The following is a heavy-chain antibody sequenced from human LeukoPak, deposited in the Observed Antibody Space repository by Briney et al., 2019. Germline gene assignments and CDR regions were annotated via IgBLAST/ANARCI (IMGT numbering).Heavy chain of an antibody. CDR3: ARALNYYDSSGSVGY. CDR1: GYTFTGYY. J-gene: IGHJ4*02. V-gene: IGHV1-2*06. CDR2: INPNSGGT. D-gene: IGHD3-22*01. Sequence: ASVKVSCKASGYTFTGYYMHWVRQAPGQGLEWMGRINPNSGGTNYAQKFQGRVTMTRDTSISTAYMELSRLRSDDTAVYYSARALNYYDSSGSVGYWGQGTLVTVSS.